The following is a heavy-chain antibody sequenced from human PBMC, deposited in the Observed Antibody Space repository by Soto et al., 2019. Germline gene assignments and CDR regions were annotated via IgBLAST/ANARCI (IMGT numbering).Heavy chain of an antibody. CDR3: AHIRITTRYYYYYGMDV. V-gene: IGHV2-5*02. CDR2: IYWDDDK. Sequence: QITLKESGPTLVKPTQTLTLTCTFSGFSLSTSGVGVGWIRQPPGKALEWLALIYWDDDKRYSPSLKSRLTITKXXPXNXXVLTMTNMDPVDTATYYCAHIRITTRYYYYYGMDVWGQGTTVTVSS. J-gene: IGHJ6*02. CDR1: GFSLSTSGVG.